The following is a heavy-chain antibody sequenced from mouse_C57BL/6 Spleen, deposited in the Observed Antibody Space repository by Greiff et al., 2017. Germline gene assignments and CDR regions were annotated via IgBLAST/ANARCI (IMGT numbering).Heavy chain of an antibody. CDR1: GYTFTSYW. V-gene: IGHV1-69*01. J-gene: IGHJ2*01. CDR2: IDPSDSYT. D-gene: IGHD1-1*01. CDR3: ARSTTVVAPSFDY. Sequence: VQLQQPGAELVMPGASVKLSCKASGYTFTSYWMHWVKQRPGQGLEWIGEIDPSDSYTNYNQKFKGKSTLTVDKPSSTAYMQLSSLTSEDSAVYYCARSTTVVAPSFDYWGQGTTLTVSS.